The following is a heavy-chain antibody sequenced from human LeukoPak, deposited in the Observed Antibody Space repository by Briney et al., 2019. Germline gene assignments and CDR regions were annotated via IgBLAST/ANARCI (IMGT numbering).Heavy chain of an antibody. V-gene: IGHV3-23*01. CDR2: ISGSGGTT. CDR3: AKDSLSGDRFDP. D-gene: IGHD4-17*01. CDR1: GFTFSSCA. Sequence: GGSLRLSCAASGFTFSSCAMSWVRQAPGKGLEWVSAISGSGGTTYYADSVKGRFTISRDNSKNTLYLQMNSLRAEDTAVYYCAKDSLSGDRFDPWGQGTLVTVSS. J-gene: IGHJ5*02.